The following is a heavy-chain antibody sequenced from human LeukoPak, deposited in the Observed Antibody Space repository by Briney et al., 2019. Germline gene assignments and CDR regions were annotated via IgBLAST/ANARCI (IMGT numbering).Heavy chain of an antibody. D-gene: IGHD3-22*01. CDR3: VKVKFEGSDYYPHGSSFDY. V-gene: IGHV3-23*01. Sequence: GGSLRLSCAASGFIFSSDAMTWVRQAPGKGLEWVSPITAGGDYTYYADSVKGRFTISRDNSKNTLYLQMNSLRDEDTSLFCVKVKFEGSDYYPHGSSFDYWGQGSLVTVSS. CDR1: GFIFSSDA. J-gene: IGHJ4*02. CDR2: ITAGGDYT.